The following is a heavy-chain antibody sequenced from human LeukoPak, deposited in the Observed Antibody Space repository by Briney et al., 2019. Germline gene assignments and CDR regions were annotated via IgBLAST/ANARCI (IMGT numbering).Heavy chain of an antibody. V-gene: IGHV4-61*08. J-gene: IGHJ5*02. CDR1: GGSLSSGDYC. CDR2: LYYSGST. Sequence: SETLSLTCTVSGGSLSSGDYCWSWIRQLPGKGLEWIGYLYYSGSTNYNPSLKSRVTKSVDTSKNQFSLKLSSVTAADTAVYYCARKSSWLQLLRISWFDPWGQGTLVTVSS. D-gene: IGHD5-24*01. CDR3: ARKSSWLQLLRISWFDP.